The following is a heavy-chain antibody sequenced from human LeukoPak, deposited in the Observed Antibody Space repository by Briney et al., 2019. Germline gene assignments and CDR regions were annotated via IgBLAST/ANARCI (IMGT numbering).Heavy chain of an antibody. Sequence: GSLRLSCAASGFTFSGYYWSWIRQPPGKGLEWIGEINHSGSTNYNPSLKSRVTISVDTSKNQFSLKLSSVTAADTAVYYCARDPTYTAAGTEHDYWGQGTLVTVSS. CDR1: GFTFSGYY. D-gene: IGHD6-13*01. CDR2: INHSGST. CDR3: ARDPTYTAAGTEHDY. J-gene: IGHJ4*02. V-gene: IGHV4-34*01.